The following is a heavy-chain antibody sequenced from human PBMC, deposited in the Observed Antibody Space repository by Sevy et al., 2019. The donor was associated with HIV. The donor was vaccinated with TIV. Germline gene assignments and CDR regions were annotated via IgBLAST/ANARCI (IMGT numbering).Heavy chain of an antibody. V-gene: IGHV3-64D*06. CDR1: GFTFSSYA. J-gene: IGHJ5*02. CDR3: VKGSSSSFFDFWFDP. CDR2: ISSNGGST. D-gene: IGHD6-6*01. Sequence: GESLKISCSASGFTFSSYAMHWVRQAPGKGLEYVSAISSNGGSTYYADSVKGRFTISRDNSKNTLYLQMSSLGAEDTAVYYWVKGSSSSFFDFWFDPWGQGTLVTVSS.